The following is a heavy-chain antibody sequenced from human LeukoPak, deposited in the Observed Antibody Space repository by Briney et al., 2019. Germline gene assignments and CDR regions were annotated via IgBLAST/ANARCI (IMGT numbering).Heavy chain of an antibody. V-gene: IGHV1-69*04. D-gene: IGHD4-17*01. Sequence: GASVKVSCKASGGTFSIYAISCVRQAPGQGCEGMGRSIPILGIANYAQEFQGRVTITADKSTSTAYMELSSLRSEATAVYYCARGTPRSNAGFTVTSTLYSFDYWGQGTLVTVSS. CDR3: ARGTPRSNAGFTVTSTLYSFDY. CDR2: SIPILGIA. CDR1: GGTFSIYA. J-gene: IGHJ4*02.